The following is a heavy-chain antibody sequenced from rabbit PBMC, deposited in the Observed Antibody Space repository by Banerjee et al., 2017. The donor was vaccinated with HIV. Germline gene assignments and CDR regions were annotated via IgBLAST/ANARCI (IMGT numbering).Heavy chain of an antibody. D-gene: IGHD4-1*01. CDR1: GFSFNNKYV. CDR2: INSNTGNT. Sequence: QSLEESGGDLVKPGASLTLTCTASGFSFNNKYVMCWVRQAPGKGLEWIACINSNTGNTVYASWAKGPFTISKTSSTTVTLQMTSLTAADTATYFCVSDYGSRGWGPNLWGQGTLVTVS. CDR3: VSDYGSRGWGPNL. V-gene: IGHV1S40*01. J-gene: IGHJ4*01.